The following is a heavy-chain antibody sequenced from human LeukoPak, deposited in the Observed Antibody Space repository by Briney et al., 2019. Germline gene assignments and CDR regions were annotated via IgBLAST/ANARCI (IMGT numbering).Heavy chain of an antibody. CDR2: IKQDGSEK. CDR1: GFTFSSYW. Sequence: PRGSPRLSRAASGFTFSSYWISWVRQAPGKRLEWVANIKQDGSEKYYVDYVKGRFTISRDNAKNSLYLQMISLRDEDTGVYYCASAGEVHSSGAFDIWGGGTMVTVSS. CDR3: ASAGEVHSSGAFDI. J-gene: IGHJ3*02. V-gene: IGHV3-7*05. D-gene: IGHD3-3*01.